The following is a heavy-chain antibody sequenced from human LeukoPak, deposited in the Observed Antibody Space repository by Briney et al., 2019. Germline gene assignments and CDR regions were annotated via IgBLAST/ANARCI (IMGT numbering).Heavy chain of an antibody. J-gene: IGHJ4*02. CDR1: GGSISNYF. Sequence: SETLSLTCSVSGGSISNYFWTWIRQPPGKGLEWIGYIYSSGSTYYNPSLKRRVTISVDTSKNRFSLKLSPVTAADTAVYYCARRPTGDPKFDYWGQGTLVTVSS. V-gene: IGHV4-59*08. CDR2: IYSSGST. CDR3: ARRPTGDPKFDY. D-gene: IGHD7-27*01.